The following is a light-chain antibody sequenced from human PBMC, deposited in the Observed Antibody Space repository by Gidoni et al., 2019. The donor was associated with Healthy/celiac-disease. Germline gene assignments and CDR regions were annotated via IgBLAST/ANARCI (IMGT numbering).Light chain of an antibody. CDR2: KAS. Sequence: DIPVTQSPSTLSASVGDRVPITCRASQSISSRLAWYQQKPGKAPKLLIYKASSLESGVPSRFSGSGSGTEFTLTISSLQPDDFATYYCQQYNSYPWTFGQGTKVEIK. CDR3: QQYNSYPWT. V-gene: IGKV1-5*03. CDR1: QSISSR. J-gene: IGKJ1*01.